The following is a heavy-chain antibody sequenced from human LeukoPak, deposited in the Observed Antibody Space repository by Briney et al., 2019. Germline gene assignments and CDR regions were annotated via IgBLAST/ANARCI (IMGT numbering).Heavy chain of an antibody. D-gene: IGHD5-18*01. CDR1: GLTFSSYE. Sequence: GGSLRLSCAAPGLTFSSYEMNWVRQAPGKGLEWVAVISYDGSNKYYADSVKGRFTISRDNSKNTLYLQMNSLRAEDTAVYFCASGKYRYGDNWFDPWGQGTLVTVSS. CDR2: ISYDGSNK. CDR3: ASGKYRYGDNWFDP. V-gene: IGHV3-30*04. J-gene: IGHJ5*02.